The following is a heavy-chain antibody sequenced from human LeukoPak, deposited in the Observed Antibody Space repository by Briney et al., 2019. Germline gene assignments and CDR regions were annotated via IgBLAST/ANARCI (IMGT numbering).Heavy chain of an antibody. CDR2: ISSSGSTI. V-gene: IGHV3-11*01. CDR1: GGSISSSSYY. Sequence: LSLTCTVSGGSISSSSYYWGWIRQPPGKGLEWVSYISSSGSTIYYADSVKGRFTISRDNSKNTLYLQMNSLRAEDTAVYYCAKANVKYCSGGSCFDAFDIWGQGTMVTVSS. D-gene: IGHD2-15*01. CDR3: AKANVKYCSGGSCFDAFDI. J-gene: IGHJ3*02.